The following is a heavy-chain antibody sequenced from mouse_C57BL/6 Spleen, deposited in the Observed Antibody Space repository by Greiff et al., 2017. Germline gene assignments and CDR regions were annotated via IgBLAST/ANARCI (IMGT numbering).Heavy chain of an antibody. Sequence: QVQLQQSGPELVKPGASVKISCKASGYAFSSSWMNWVKQRPGKGLEWIGRIYPGDGDTNYNGKFKGKATLTADKSSSTAYMQLSSLTSEDSAVYFCARNANWDSWFAYWGQGTLVTVSA. CDR1: GYAFSSSW. D-gene: IGHD4-1*01. V-gene: IGHV1-82*01. CDR3: ARNANWDSWFAY. J-gene: IGHJ3*01. CDR2: IYPGDGDT.